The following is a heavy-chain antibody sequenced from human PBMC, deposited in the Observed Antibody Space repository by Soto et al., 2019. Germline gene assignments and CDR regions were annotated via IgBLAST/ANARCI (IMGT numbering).Heavy chain of an antibody. J-gene: IGHJ5*02. D-gene: IGHD2-2*01. CDR1: GYSFTSYW. CDR3: ARGYCTTTICDPWFDP. Sequence: PGESLKISCTGVGYSFTSYWIGWVRQMPGKGLEWMGIIYPGDSDTRYSLSFQGQVTISADKSITTAYLLWSSLKASDTAMYYCARGYCTTTICDPWFDPWGQGTLVTVSS. V-gene: IGHV5-51*01. CDR2: IYPGDSDT.